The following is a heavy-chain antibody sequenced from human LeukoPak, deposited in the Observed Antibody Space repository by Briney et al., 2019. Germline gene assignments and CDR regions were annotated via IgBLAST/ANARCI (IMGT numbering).Heavy chain of an antibody. J-gene: IGHJ4*02. CDR1: GYTFTSYY. Sequence: ASVKVSCQASGYTFTSYYMHWVRPAPGRGLDWVGISNPSGGSTSYAQKCQGRVTMTRDTSTSTVYMELSSLRSEDTAVYYCARSPKMVTTEFDYWGQGTLVTVSS. CDR3: ARSPKMVTTEFDY. CDR2: SNPSGGST. V-gene: IGHV1-46*01. D-gene: IGHD4-17*01.